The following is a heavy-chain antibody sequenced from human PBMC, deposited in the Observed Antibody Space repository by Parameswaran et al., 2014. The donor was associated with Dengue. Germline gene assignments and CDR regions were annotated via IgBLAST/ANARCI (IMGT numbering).Heavy chain of an antibody. D-gene: IGHD2-2*01. V-gene: IGHV1-69*04. CDR2: IIPILGIA. J-gene: IGHJ4*02. Sequence: SWVRQAPGQGLEWMGRIIPILGIANYAQKFQGRVTITADKSTSTAYMELSSLRSEDTAVYYCAREDIVVVPAAYFDYWGQGTLVTVSS. CDR3: AREDIVVVPAAYFDY.